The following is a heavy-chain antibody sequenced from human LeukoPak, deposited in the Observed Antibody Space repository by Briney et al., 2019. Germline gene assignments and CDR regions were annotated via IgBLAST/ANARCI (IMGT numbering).Heavy chain of an antibody. CDR1: GFTFSSYS. D-gene: IGHD3-16*02. J-gene: IGHJ4*02. V-gene: IGHV3-21*04. CDR2: ISSSSSYI. Sequence: GGSLRLSCAASGFTFSSYSMNWVRQAPGKGLEWVSSISSSSSYIYYADSVKGRFTISRDNAKNSLYLQMNSLRAEDTAVYYCAKGGGNPQERYYFDYWGQGTLVTVSS. CDR3: AKGGGNPQERYYFDY.